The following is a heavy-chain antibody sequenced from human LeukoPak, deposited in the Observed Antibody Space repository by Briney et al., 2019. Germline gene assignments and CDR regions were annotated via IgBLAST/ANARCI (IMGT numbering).Heavy chain of an antibody. Sequence: ASVKVSCKASGYTFTGCYMHWVRQAPGQGLEWMGRINPNSGGTNYAQKFQGRVTMTRDTSISTAYMELSRLTSDDTAVYYCARGLEDGWTFDYWGQGTLVTVSS. D-gene: IGHD2-15*01. V-gene: IGHV1-2*06. CDR3: ARGLEDGWTFDY. J-gene: IGHJ4*02. CDR2: INPNSGGT. CDR1: GYTFTGCY.